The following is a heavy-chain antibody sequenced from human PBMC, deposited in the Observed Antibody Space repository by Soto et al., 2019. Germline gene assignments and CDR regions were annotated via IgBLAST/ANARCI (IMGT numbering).Heavy chain of an antibody. Sequence: QITLKESGPTLVKPTQTLTLTCTFSGFSLNTSAVGVAWIRQPPGKALEWLALIYWDDDKRYSPSLKSRLTITKDTSKHQVVLTMTNMDPVDTATYFCAHRNPGYGDFDAWGQGTLVTVSS. V-gene: IGHV2-5*02. CDR3: AHRNPGYGDFDA. CDR2: IYWDDDK. J-gene: IGHJ4*02. D-gene: IGHD4-17*01. CDR1: GFSLNTSAVG.